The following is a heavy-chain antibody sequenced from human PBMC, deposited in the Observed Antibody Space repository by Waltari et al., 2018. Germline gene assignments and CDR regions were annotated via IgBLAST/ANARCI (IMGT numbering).Heavy chain of an antibody. CDR1: GGSISSYY. Sequence: QVQLQESGPGLVKPSETLSLTCTVSGGSISSYYWRWIRQPAGKGLEWIGRSYTSGSTNYNPSLKSRVTMSVDTSKNQFSLKLSSVTAADTAVYYCAREGFSSGWYPTMSLFDPWGQGTLVTVSS. V-gene: IGHV4-4*07. D-gene: IGHD6-19*01. CDR2: SYTSGST. J-gene: IGHJ5*02. CDR3: AREGFSSGWYPTMSLFDP.